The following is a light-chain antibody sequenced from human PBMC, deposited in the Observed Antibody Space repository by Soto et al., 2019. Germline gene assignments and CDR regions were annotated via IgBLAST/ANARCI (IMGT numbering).Light chain of an antibody. Sequence: DVEMTQSPSTLPTSIGDRVTINCRASQNVSNWLAWYQQKPGKAPKLLIYKASRLERGVPSGFSASGSGTDFTLTINSLQSDDFATYFCQQYSKESTFGQGTKREIK. J-gene: IGKJ2*01. CDR1: QNVSNW. CDR2: KAS. V-gene: IGKV1-5*03. CDR3: QQYSKEST.